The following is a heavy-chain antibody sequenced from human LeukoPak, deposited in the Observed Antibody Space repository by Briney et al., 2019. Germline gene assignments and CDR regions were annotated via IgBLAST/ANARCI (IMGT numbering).Heavy chain of an antibody. CDR1: GFTVSSYS. V-gene: IGHV3-21*01. CDR3: ATITPTVTTVYFDY. J-gene: IGHJ4*02. CDR2: ISSSSSYI. Sequence: GGSLRLSCAASGFTVSSYSMNWVRQAPGKGLEWVSSISSSSSYIYYADSVKGRFTISRDNAKNSLYLQMNSLRAEDTAVYYSATITPTVTTVYFDYWGQGTLVTVSS. D-gene: IGHD4-17*01.